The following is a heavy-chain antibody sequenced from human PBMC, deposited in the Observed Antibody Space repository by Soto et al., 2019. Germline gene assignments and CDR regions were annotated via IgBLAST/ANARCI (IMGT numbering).Heavy chain of an antibody. Sequence: EVQLVESGGGLVQPGGSLRLSCTASGFIVSDTYTNWVRQAPGKGLKWVSVISNRGDTHYADSVRGRFSLSRDIADNTLHLQMNNLRVEDTAVYYCAREPRYCRGGSCSITGDAFDIWGQGTMVTVSS. CDR2: ISNRGDT. J-gene: IGHJ3*02. D-gene: IGHD2-15*01. V-gene: IGHV3-66*01. CDR1: GFIVSDTY. CDR3: AREPRYCRGGSCSITGDAFDI.